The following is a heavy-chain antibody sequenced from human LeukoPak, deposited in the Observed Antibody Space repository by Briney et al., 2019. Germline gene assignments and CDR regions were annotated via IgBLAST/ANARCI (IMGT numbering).Heavy chain of an antibody. CDR3: AKADGYSYGRYYFDY. Sequence: GGSLRLSCAASGFTFSSYAMNWVRQAPGKGLEWVSGIIASGGSTYYADSVKGRFTISRDNSKNTVYLQMNSLRAEDTAVYYCAKADGYSYGRYYFDYWGQGTLVTVSS. V-gene: IGHV3-23*01. CDR1: GFTFSSYA. J-gene: IGHJ4*02. D-gene: IGHD5-18*01. CDR2: IIASGGST.